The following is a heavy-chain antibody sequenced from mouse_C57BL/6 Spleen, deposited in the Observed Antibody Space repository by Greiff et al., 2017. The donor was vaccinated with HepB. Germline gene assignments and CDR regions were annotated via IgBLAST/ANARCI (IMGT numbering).Heavy chain of an antibody. CDR2: IDPETGGT. D-gene: IGHD2-4*01. CDR3: TRNEYYDDHYYAMGY. Sequence: QVQLQQSGAELVRPGASVTLSCKASGYTFTDYEMHWVKQTPVHGLEWIGAIDPETGGTAYNQKFKGKAILTADKSSSTAYMELRSLTSEDSAVYYCTRNEYYDDHYYAMGYWGQGTSVTVSS. CDR1: GYTFTDYE. V-gene: IGHV1-15*01. J-gene: IGHJ4*01.